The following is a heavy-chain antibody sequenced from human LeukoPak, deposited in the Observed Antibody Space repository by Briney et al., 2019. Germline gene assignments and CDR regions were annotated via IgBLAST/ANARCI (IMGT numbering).Heavy chain of an antibody. D-gene: IGHD1-26*01. CDR2: IYTSGST. CDR1: GGSISSGSYY. CDR3: VKGAKYSGSSVDYFYMDV. Sequence: SETLSLPCTVSGGSISSGSYYWSWIRQSTGKGLEWIGRIYTSGSTNYNPSLKSRVTISVDTSKNQFSLKLSSVTPADTAVYYCVKGAKYSGSSVDYFYMDVWAKGTTVTVSS. J-gene: IGHJ6*03. V-gene: IGHV4-61*02.